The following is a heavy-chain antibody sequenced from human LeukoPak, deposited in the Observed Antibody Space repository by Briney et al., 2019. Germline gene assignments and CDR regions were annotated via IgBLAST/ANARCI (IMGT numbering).Heavy chain of an antibody. V-gene: IGHV1-69*13. CDR2: IIPIFGTA. Sequence: SVKVSCKASGGTFSSYAISWVRQAPGQGLEWMGWIIPIFGTANYAQKFQGRVTITADESTSTAYMELSSLRSEDTAVYYCARGGVRYDFWSGPPQKHDAFDIWGQGTMVTVSS. D-gene: IGHD3-3*01. CDR1: GGTFSSYA. J-gene: IGHJ3*02. CDR3: ARGGVRYDFWSGPPQKHDAFDI.